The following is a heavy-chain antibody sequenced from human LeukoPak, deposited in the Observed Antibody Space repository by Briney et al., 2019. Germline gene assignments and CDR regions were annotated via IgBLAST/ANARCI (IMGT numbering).Heavy chain of an antibody. CDR3: AGEGYCRGGSCDNWSAP. Sequence: ASETLSLTCAVSGGSISSGGYSWSWIRQPPGKGLEWIGYIYHSGSTYYNPSLKSRVTISVDRSKNQFSLNLSSVTAADTAVYYCAGEGYCRGGSCDNWSAPWGQGTLVTVS. J-gene: IGHJ5*02. CDR2: IYHSGST. CDR1: GGSISSGGYS. D-gene: IGHD2-15*01. V-gene: IGHV4-30-2*01.